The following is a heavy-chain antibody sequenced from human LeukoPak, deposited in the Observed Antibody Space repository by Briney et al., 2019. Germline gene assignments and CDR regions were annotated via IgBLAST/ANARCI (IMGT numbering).Heavy chain of an antibody. J-gene: IGHJ4*02. V-gene: IGHV4-30-2*01. CDR2: IYHSGST. Sequence: SQTLSLTCAVSGGSISSGGYSWSWIRQPPGKSLEWIGYIYHSGSTSYNPSLKSRVTISVDRSKNQFSLKLSSVTAADTAVYYCARAEGGGDAIDYWGQGTLVTVSS. CDR3: ARAEGGGDAIDY. D-gene: IGHD2-21*02. CDR1: GGSISSGGYS.